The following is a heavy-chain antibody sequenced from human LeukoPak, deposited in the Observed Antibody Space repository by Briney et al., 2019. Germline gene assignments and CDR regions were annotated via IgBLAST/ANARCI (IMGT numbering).Heavy chain of an antibody. CDR2: ISGGGSTI. CDR1: GLTFSRYS. CDR3: ARVGGYCSGGSCYLDY. V-gene: IGHV3-48*04. D-gene: IGHD2-15*01. J-gene: IGHJ4*02. Sequence: GGSLRLSCAASGLTFSRYSMNWVRQAPGKGLEWISYISGGGSTIYYADSVKGRFTISRDNAKNSLYLQMNSLRAEDTAVYYCARVGGYCSGGSCYLDYWGQGTLVTVSS.